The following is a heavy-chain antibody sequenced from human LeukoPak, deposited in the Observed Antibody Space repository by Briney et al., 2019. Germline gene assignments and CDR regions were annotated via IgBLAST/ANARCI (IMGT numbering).Heavy chain of an antibody. CDR3: AREERWLQKRGPYDAFDI. D-gene: IGHD5-24*01. Sequence: SETLSLTCTVSGGSISSYYWSWIRQPPGKGLEWIGYIYYSGSTKYNPSLKSRVTISVDTSKNQFSLKLSSVTAADTAVYYCAREERWLQKRGPYDAFDIRGQGTMVTVSS. J-gene: IGHJ3*02. V-gene: IGHV4-59*01. CDR2: IYYSGST. CDR1: GGSISSYY.